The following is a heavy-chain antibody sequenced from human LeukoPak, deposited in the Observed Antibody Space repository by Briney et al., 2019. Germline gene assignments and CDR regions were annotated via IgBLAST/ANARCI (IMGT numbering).Heavy chain of an antibody. V-gene: IGHV1-46*01. D-gene: IGHD4-11*01. CDR2: INPSGGST. J-gene: IGHJ5*02. Sequence: ASVTVSCKASGYTYTSYYMHWVRQAPGQGLEWMGIINPSGGSTSYAQEFQGRVTMTRDTSTSTVYMELSSLRSEDTAVYYCARGDVQYNWFDPWGQGTLVTFSS. CDR3: ARGDVQYNWFDP. CDR1: GYTYTSYY.